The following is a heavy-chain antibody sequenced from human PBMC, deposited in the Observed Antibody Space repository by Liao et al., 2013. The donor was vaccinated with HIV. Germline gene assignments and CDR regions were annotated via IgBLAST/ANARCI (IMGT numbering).Heavy chain of an antibody. V-gene: IGHV4-4*07. D-gene: IGHD2-21*01. Sequence: QVQLQESGPGLVKPSETLSLTCTVSGGSISSYSWSWLRQPAGKGLEWIGQIYSSGRTNYNPSLQSRLTMSVDTSKNQFSLKLNSVTAADTAAYYCARFLPHCGGDCYPPYNWFDPWGQGTLVTVAS. CDR1: GGSISSYS. CDR2: IYSSGRT. CDR3: ARFLPHCGGDCYPPYNWFDP. J-gene: IGHJ5*02.